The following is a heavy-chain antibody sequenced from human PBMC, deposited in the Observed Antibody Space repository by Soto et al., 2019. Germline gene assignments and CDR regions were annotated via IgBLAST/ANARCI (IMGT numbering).Heavy chain of an antibody. CDR1: GGSINNHY. CDR3: ARRGCSGGSCYFPRTYYFDY. CDR2: IYYSGST. Sequence: SETLSLTCTVSGGSINNHYWSWIRQPPGKGLEWIGYIYYSGSTNYNPSLKSRVAISVDTSKNQFSLRLSSVTAADTAVYYCARRGCSGGSCYFPRTYYFDYWGQGTLVTVSS. V-gene: IGHV4-59*08. D-gene: IGHD2-15*01. J-gene: IGHJ4*02.